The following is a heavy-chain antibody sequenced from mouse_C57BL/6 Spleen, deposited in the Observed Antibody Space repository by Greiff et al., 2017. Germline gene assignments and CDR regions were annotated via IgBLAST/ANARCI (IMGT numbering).Heavy chain of an antibody. J-gene: IGHJ3*01. Sequence: VQLQQPGTELVKPGASVKLSCKASGYTFTSYWMHWVKQRPGQGLEWIGNINPSNGGTNYNEKFKSKATLTVDKSSSTAYMHVSSLTDEDSAVYYSVKYYYGYDEGFAYWGQGTLVTVSA. CDR1: GYTFTSYW. CDR3: VKYYYGYDEGFAY. V-gene: IGHV1-53*01. D-gene: IGHD2-2*01. CDR2: INPSNGGT.